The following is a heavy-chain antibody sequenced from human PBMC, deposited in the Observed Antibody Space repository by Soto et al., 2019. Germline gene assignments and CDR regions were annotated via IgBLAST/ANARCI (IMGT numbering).Heavy chain of an antibody. CDR2: INPNSGGT. V-gene: IGHV1-2*04. CDR3: ARDGASLEYYYDSSGYGSPFDY. D-gene: IGHD3-22*01. J-gene: IGHJ4*02. Sequence: GASVKVSCKAPGFTFNGYYMHWVRQAPGQGLEWMGWINPNSGGTNYAQKFQGWVTMTRDTSISTAYMELSRLRSDDTAVYYCARDGASLEYYYDSSGYGSPFDYWGQGTLVTVSS. CDR1: GFTFNGYY.